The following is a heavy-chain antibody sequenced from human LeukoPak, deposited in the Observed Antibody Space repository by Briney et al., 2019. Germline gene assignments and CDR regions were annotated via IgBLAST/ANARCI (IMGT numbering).Heavy chain of an antibody. CDR3: ARSLGGGSYYGFDY. J-gene: IGHJ4*02. CDR2: ISYSGST. CDR1: GGSISTYY. Sequence: SETPSLTCTVSGGSISTYYWSWIRQPPGKGLEWIGYISYSGSTNYNPSLKSRVTISGDMSKNQFSLKLTSVTAADTAVYYCARSLGGGSYYGFDYWGQGTLVTVSS. V-gene: IGHV4-59*01. D-gene: IGHD1-26*01.